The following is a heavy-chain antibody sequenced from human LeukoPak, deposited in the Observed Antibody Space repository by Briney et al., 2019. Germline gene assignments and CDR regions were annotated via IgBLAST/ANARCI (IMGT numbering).Heavy chain of an antibody. CDR2: IWYDGSNK. V-gene: IGHV3-33*06. J-gene: IGHJ4*02. D-gene: IGHD3-22*01. CDR1: GFTFSSYS. CDR3: AKVSDSSGSDY. Sequence: GGSLRLSCAASGFTFSSYSMNWVRQAPGKGLEWVAVIWYDGSNKYYEDSVKGRFTISRDNSKNTLYLQMNSLRAEDTAVYYCAKVSDSSGSDYWGQGTLVTVSS.